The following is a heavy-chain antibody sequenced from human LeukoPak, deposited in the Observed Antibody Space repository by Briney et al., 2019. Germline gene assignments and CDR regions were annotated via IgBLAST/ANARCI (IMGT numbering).Heavy chain of an antibody. V-gene: IGHV4-31*03. CDR2: IYCSGST. Sequence: PSQTLSLTCTVSGGSISSGGYYWSWIRQHPGKGLEWIGYIYCSGSTYYNPSLKSRVTISVDTSKNQFSLKLSSVTAADTAVYYCARWAPDYGGNSLDYWGQGTLVTVSS. CDR3: ARWAPDYGGNSLDY. J-gene: IGHJ4*02. D-gene: IGHD4-23*01. CDR1: GGSISSGGYY.